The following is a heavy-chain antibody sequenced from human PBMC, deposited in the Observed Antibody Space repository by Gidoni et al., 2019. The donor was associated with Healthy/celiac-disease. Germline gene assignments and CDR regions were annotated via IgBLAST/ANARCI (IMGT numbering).Heavy chain of an antibody. V-gene: IGHV3-23*01. D-gene: IGHD4-17*01. CDR2: ISGSGGST. CDR1: GFTFSSYA. CDR3: AKLNGDYGINIDY. J-gene: IGHJ4*02. Sequence: EVQLLESGGGLVQPGGSLSLSCAASGFTFSSYAMSWVRQAPGKGLEWVSAISGSGGSTYYADSVKGRFTISRDNSKNTLYLQMNSLRAEDTAVYYCAKLNGDYGINIDYWGQGTLVTVSS.